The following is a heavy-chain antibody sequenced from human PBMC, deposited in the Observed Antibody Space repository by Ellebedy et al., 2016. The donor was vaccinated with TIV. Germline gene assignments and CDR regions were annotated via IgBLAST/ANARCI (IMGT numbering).Heavy chain of an antibody. J-gene: IGHJ5*01. CDR3: ARSAGDSSGWFVS. V-gene: IGHV3-23*01. CDR2: ITGSGDKT. CDR1: GFRFAGHA. Sequence: GESLKISCAASGFRFAGHAMSWVRQAQGEGLEWVSSITGSGDKTYYRNSVRGRFSISRDNSRDTLYLDMNILRGEDTALYSCARSAGDSSGWFVSWGQGTVVIVSS. D-gene: IGHD3-22*01.